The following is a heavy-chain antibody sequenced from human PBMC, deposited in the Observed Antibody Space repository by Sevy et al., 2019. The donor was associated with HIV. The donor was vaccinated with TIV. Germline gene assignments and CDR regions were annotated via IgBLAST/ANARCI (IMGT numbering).Heavy chain of an antibody. D-gene: IGHD6-13*01. J-gene: IGHJ4*02. CDR1: GFTFTSYG. Sequence: ASVKVSCKASGFTFTSYGISWVRQAPGQGLEWMEWISAYNGNTNYPQKLQGRVTMTTDTSTITAYMELRSLRSDDTAVDCCARVHTSWYRPGDFDYWGQGTLVTVSS. CDR3: ARVHTSWYRPGDFDY. CDR2: ISAYNGNT. V-gene: IGHV1-18*01.